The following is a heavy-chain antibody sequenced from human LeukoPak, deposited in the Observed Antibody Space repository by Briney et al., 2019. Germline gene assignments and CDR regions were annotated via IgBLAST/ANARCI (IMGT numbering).Heavy chain of an antibody. Sequence: GGSLRLSCAASGFTVSSNYMSWVRQAPGKGLEWVSLIDSGGSTYYSASVQGRFTISRDNSKNTLYLQMNSLRAEDTAVYYCAKAPGHGESYLHNWFDPWGQGTLVTVSS. V-gene: IGHV3-53*01. CDR3: AKAPGHGESYLHNWFDP. CDR2: IDSGGST. CDR1: GFTVSSNY. D-gene: IGHD1-26*01. J-gene: IGHJ5*02.